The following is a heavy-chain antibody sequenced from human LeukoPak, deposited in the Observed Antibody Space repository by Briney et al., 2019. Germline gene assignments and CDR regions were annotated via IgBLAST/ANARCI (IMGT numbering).Heavy chain of an antibody. CDR2: ISGSGGST. J-gene: IGHJ4*02. CDR1: GFTFSSYA. V-gene: IGHV3-23*01. Sequence: GGSLRLSCAASGFTFSSYAMSWVRQAPGKGLEWVSAISGSGGSTYYADSVKGRFTISRDNSKNTLYLQMNSLRAEDTAVYYCAKETVEYYYDSSGYPTFDYWGQGTLVTVSS. D-gene: IGHD3-22*01. CDR3: AKETVEYYYDSSGYPTFDY.